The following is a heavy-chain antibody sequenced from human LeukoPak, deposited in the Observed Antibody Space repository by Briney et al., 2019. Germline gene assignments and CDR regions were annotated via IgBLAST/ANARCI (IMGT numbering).Heavy chain of an antibody. CDR1: GGSISSYY. CDR2: IYYSGST. D-gene: IGHD1-26*01. Sequence: SEALSLTCTVSGGSISSYYWSWIRQPPGKGLEWIGYIYYSGSTNYNPSLKSRVTISVDTSKNQFSLKLSSVTAADTAVYYCARDLLHPDKWEAWAFDIWGQGTMVTVSS. CDR3: ARDLLHPDKWEAWAFDI. J-gene: IGHJ3*02. V-gene: IGHV4-59*12.